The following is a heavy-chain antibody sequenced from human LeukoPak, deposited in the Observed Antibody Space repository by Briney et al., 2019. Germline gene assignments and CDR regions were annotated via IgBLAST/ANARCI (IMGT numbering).Heavy chain of an antibody. CDR3: AKDEGIAVAGTVADY. V-gene: IGHV3-30*18. CDR1: GFTFSSYG. CDR2: ISYDGSNK. J-gene: IGHJ4*02. D-gene: IGHD6-19*01. Sequence: PGGSLRLSCAASGFTFSSYGMHLVRQAPGKGLEWVAVISYDGSNKYYADSVKGRFTISRDNSKNTLYLQMNSLRAEDTAVYYCAKDEGIAVAGTVADYWGQGTLVTVSS.